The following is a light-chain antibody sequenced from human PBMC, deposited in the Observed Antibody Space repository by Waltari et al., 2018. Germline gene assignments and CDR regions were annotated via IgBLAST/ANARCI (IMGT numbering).Light chain of an antibody. Sequence: QSALTQPASVSGSPGQSITISCTGASADLASYNLVSWYQPPPAKAPKLMIYEAVKRPSGVSNRFSGAKSGTTASLIISGLQADDEADYYCCSYTGSSTSYGCGSGTKVTVL. CDR3: CSYTGSSTSYG. CDR2: EAV. J-gene: IGLJ1*01. V-gene: IGLV2-23*01. CDR1: SADLASYNL.